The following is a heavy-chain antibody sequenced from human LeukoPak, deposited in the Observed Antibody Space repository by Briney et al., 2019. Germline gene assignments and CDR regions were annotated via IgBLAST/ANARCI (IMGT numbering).Heavy chain of an antibody. CDR1: GFTFNSYG. CDR3: ARAILGGSHAFDI. D-gene: IGHD3-16*01. Sequence: GGSLRLSCAASGFTFNSYGMHWVGQAPGKGREWVAFIRYDGSNKYYPDSVKGRFTISRDNSKNTLCLQMTSLRAEDTAVYYCARAILGGSHAFDIWGQGTMVTVSS. J-gene: IGHJ3*02. CDR2: IRYDGSNK. V-gene: IGHV3-30*02.